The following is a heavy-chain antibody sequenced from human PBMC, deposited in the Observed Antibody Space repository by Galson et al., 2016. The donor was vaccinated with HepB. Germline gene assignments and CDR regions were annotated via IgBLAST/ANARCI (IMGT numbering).Heavy chain of an antibody. V-gene: IGHV3-48*03. CDR2: ISSSGTTI. CDR3: AREPVRLDDLLTGPPKNPDY. Sequence: SLRLSCAASGFTFSRYYLNWVRPAPGKRLECFSYISSSGTTIYYADSVKGRFTISRDNAKNSLYLQMNSLRAEDTAVYYCAREPVRLDDLLTGPPKNPDYWGQGTLVTGSS. J-gene: IGHJ4*02. D-gene: IGHD3-9*01. CDR1: GFTFSRYY.